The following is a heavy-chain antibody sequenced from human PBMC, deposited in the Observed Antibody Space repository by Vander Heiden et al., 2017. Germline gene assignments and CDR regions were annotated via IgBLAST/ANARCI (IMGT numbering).Heavy chain of an antibody. CDR3: ARLKRGIAAAGTSWFDY. D-gene: IGHD6-13*01. CDR1: GASISSSSYY. J-gene: IGHJ4*02. Sequence: QPHLHSSSPGLAKPPSTLSLPCTVSGASISSSSYYWGWIRQPPGHGLASTGRVHNSGRTYYKPSRKRRVTISVDTSKNQFSLKVSSVAAAETAVYYCARLKRGIAAAGTSWFDYWGQVTLVTVSS. V-gene: IGHV4-39*01. CDR2: VHNSGRT.